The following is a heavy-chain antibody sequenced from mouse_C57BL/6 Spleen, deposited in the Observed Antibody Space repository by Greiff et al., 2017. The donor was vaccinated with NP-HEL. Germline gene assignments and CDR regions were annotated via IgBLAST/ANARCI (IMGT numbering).Heavy chain of an antibody. J-gene: IGHJ4*01. Sequence: QVHVKQSGAELVKPGASVKLSCKASGYTFTSYWMHWVKQRPGRGLEWIGRIDPNSGGTKYNEKFKSKATLTVDKPSSTAYMQLSSLTSEDSAVYYCARLYYSNYAYYAMDYWGQGTSVTVSS. D-gene: IGHD2-5*01. CDR1: GYTFTSYW. CDR2: IDPNSGGT. CDR3: ARLYYSNYAYYAMDY. V-gene: IGHV1-72*01.